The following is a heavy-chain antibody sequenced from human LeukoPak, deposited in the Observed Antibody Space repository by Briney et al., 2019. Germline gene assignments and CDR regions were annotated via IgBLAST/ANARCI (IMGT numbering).Heavy chain of an antibody. J-gene: IGHJ4*02. V-gene: IGHV3-23*01. D-gene: IGHD3-10*01. CDR3: AKGSNFYASGSHFDV. CDR2: IIGTSSYT. CDR1: GFTFSNYV. Sequence: GGSLRLSCVASGFTFSNYVMYWVRQVPGKGLEGVLGIIGTSSYTYSADFVKGRFTISRDNSMNTLWLQMNSLGVEDTAVYYCAKGSNFYASGSHFDVWGQGTLVTVSS.